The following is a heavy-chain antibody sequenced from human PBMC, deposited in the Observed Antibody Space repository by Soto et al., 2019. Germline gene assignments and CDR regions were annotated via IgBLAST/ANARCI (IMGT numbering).Heavy chain of an antibody. D-gene: IGHD3-10*01. CDR3: AKDIGLSRRPFYYYGMDV. CDR1: GDIVSSNY. CDR2: INWKSDNI. Sequence: EVQLVESGGGFIRPGKSLTLSCEVSGDIVSSNYMFWVRQAPGKGLEWVSGINWKSDNIGYADSVKGRFTISRDNAKNSLYLQMNSLRAEDTALYYCAKDIGLSRRPFYYYGMDVWGQGTTVTVS. J-gene: IGHJ6*02. V-gene: IGHV3-9*01.